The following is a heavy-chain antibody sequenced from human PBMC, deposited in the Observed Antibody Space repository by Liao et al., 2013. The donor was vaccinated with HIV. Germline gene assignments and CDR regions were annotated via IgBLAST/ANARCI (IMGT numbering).Heavy chain of an antibody. D-gene: IGHD3-3*01. V-gene: IGHV4-39*07. CDR2: IYYSGSI. J-gene: IGHJ5*02. Sequence: QVQLQESGSGLVKPSETLSLTCTVSGGSITNDRYYWAWIRQPPGKGLEWIESIYYSGSIHYNPSLKSRVTISVDTSKNQFSLKLSSVTAADTAVYYCARVVGTISGVITLYNWFDPWGQGTLVTVSS. CDR3: ARVVGTISGVITLYNWFDP. CDR1: GGSITNDRYY.